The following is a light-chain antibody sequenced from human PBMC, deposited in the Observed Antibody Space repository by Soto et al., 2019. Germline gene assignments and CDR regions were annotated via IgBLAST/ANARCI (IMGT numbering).Light chain of an antibody. CDR1: QSVKSW. V-gene: IGKV1-5*03. CDR3: QEYNSHSWT. Sequence: DIQMTQSPSTLSASVGDRVTITCRASQSVKSWVAWYQQQVGKAPKLLIYKASSLESGVSSRFSGSGSETEFTLTISSLQPDDFATYYCQEYNSHSWTFGQGTKVEIK. CDR2: KAS. J-gene: IGKJ1*01.